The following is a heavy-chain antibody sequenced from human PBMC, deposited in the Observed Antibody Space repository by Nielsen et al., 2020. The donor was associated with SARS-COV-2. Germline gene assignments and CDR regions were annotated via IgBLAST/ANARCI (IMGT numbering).Heavy chain of an antibody. J-gene: IGHJ4*02. CDR1: GYTFTDYY. D-gene: IGHD4-11*01. V-gene: IGHV1-2*06. CDR3: TMPDASNGK. Sequence: ASVKVSCKASGYTFTDYYMHWVRQAPGQGLEWMGRINPKSGDTENAQKFLGRVSMTRDASTRTAYMELSRLTSDDTAIYYCTMPDASNGKWGQGTLVTVSS. CDR2: INPKSGDT.